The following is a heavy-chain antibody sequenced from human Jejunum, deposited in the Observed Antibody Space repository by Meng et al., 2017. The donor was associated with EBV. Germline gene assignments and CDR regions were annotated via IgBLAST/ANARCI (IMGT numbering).Heavy chain of an antibody. CDR1: GYTFTNYG. V-gene: IGHV1-18*01. J-gene: IGHJ4*02. D-gene: IGHD2-15*01. CDR2: ISAYNGNT. Sequence: QVQLVQSGAEVKEPGASVKVSWKASGYTFTNYGVSWVRQAPGQGLEWMGWISAYNGNTDYAQKLQGRVTMTTDTPTSTAYMELRSLRSDDTAVYYCTILSHCDGGICYSYDYWGQGTLVTVSS. CDR3: TILSHCDGGICYSYDY.